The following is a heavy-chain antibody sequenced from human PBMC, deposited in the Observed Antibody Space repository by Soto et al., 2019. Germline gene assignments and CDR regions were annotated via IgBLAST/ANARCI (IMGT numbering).Heavy chain of an antibody. CDR3: ASLGFTYYYGSGSYYHYFDY. D-gene: IGHD3-10*01. CDR2: IYHSGST. V-gene: IGHV4-4*02. CDR1: GGSISSSNW. Sequence: SDTLSLTCAVSGGSISSSNWWSWVRQPPGKGLEWIGEIYHSGSTNYNPSLKSRVTISVDKSKNQFSLKLSSVTAAGTAVYYCASLGFTYYYGSGSYYHYFDYWGQGTLVTVSS. J-gene: IGHJ4*02.